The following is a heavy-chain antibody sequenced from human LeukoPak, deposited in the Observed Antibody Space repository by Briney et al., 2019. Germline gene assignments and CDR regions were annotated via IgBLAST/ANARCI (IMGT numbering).Heavy chain of an antibody. CDR3: ARRAYCGGDCYVDC. CDR1: GYSFSNYW. Sequence: GESLKISCKGSGYSFSNYWTAWVRQMPGKGLEWMGIIYPGDSDTRYSPSFEGQVTISADKSISTAYLQWSSLKASDTAMYYCARRAYCGGDCYVDCWGQGTLVTVSS. V-gene: IGHV5-51*01. D-gene: IGHD2-21*02. J-gene: IGHJ1*01. CDR2: IYPGDSDT.